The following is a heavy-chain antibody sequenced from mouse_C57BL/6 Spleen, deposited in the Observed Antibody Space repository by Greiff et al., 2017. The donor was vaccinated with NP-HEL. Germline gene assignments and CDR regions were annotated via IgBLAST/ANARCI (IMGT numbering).Heavy chain of an antibody. Sequence: EVQLQQSGPELVKPGASVKISCKASGYTFTDYYMNWVKQSHGKSLEWIGDINPNNGGTSYNQKFKGKATLTVDKSSSTAYMELRSLTSEDSAVYYCARPFYGSRVFYAMDYWGQGTSVTVSS. CDR3: ARPFYGSRVFYAMDY. CDR2: INPNNGGT. D-gene: IGHD1-1*01. CDR1: GYTFTDYY. J-gene: IGHJ4*01. V-gene: IGHV1-26*01.